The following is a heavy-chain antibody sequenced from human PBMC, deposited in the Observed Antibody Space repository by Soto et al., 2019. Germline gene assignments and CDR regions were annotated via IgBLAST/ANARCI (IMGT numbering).Heavy chain of an antibody. CDR3: ARDKGRYFDWLVYYYYMDD. J-gene: IGHJ6*03. V-gene: IGHV3-74*01. Sequence: GGSLRLSCAASGFTFSSYWMHWVRQAPGKGLVWVSRINSDGSSTSYADSVKGRFTISRDNAKNTLSLQMNSLIAEDKAVYYCARDKGRYFDWLVYYYYMDDWGKGTTVTVSS. CDR2: INSDGSST. CDR1: GFTFSSYW. D-gene: IGHD3-9*01.